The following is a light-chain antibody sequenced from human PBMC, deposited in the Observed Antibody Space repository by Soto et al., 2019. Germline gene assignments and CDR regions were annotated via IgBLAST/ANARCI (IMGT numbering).Light chain of an antibody. CDR1: RRISTS. J-gene: IGKJ2*01. CDR2: GAS. V-gene: IGKV1-39*01. Sequence: DIQLTQSPSSLSASVGDRVSITCRASRRISTSLNWYQQKPGKAPKLLIHGASTLQSGVPSRFSGTGSWTDFILTISILQPEDFAAYYCHQSYSLPQTFGQGTKLEIK. CDR3: HQSYSLPQT.